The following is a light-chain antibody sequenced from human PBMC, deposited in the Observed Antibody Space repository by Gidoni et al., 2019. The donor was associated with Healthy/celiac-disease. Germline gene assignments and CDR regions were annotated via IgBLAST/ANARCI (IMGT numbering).Light chain of an antibody. CDR1: ALPKQY. CDR3: QSADSSGTYPVV. V-gene: IGLV3-25*03. CDR2: KDS. J-gene: IGLJ2*01. Sequence: SYELQQPPSVSVSPGQTARLTCSGDALPKQYAYWYQQKPGQAPVLVIYKDSERPSGIPERFSGSSSGTTVTLTISGVQAEDEADYYCQSADSSGTYPVVFGGGTKLTVL.